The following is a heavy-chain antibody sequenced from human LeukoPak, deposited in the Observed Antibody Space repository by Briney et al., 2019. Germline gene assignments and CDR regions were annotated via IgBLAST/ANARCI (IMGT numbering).Heavy chain of an antibody. J-gene: IGHJ4*01. D-gene: IGHD2-2*01. CDR2: ISTTGGGT. Sequence: GGSLRLSCAAAGFTFSSYAITWGRQAPGKGLEWVSAISTTGGGTYYADSVKRLFTISRDNSKNTLYFQMNSLRAEDTAVYSCAKARGDCSSTCCSLSNWGHGTLVTVSS. CDR3: AKARGDCSSTCCSLSN. CDR1: GFTFSSYA. V-gene: IGHV3-23*01.